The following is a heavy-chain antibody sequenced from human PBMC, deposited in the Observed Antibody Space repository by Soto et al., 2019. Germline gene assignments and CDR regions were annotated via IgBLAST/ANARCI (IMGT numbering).Heavy chain of an antibody. D-gene: IGHD3-22*01. CDR2: IYYSGST. Sequence: SETLSLTCTVSGGSISSSSYYWGWIRQPPGKGLEWIGSIYYSGSTYYNPSLKSRVTISVDTSKNQFSLKLSSVTAADTAVYYCARSGSYYYDSSGYYHAGPLFDYWGQGTLVTVSS. J-gene: IGHJ4*02. CDR3: ARSGSYYYDSSGYYHAGPLFDY. V-gene: IGHV4-39*01. CDR1: GGSISSSSYY.